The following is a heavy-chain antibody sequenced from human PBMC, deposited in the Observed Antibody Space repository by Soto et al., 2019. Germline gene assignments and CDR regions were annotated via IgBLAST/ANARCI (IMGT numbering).Heavy chain of an antibody. J-gene: IGHJ3*02. V-gene: IGHV1-18*01. CDR3: ARVRWELPYGDAFDI. D-gene: IGHD1-26*01. Sequence: ASVKVSCKASGYTFTSYGISWVRQAPGQGLEWMGWISAYNGNTNYAQKLQGRVTMTTDASTSTAYMELRSLRSDDTAVYYCARVRWELPYGDAFDIWGQGTMVTVS. CDR2: ISAYNGNT. CDR1: GYTFTSYG.